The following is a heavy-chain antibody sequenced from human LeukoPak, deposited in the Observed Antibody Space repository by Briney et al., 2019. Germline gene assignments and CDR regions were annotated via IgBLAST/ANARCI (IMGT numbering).Heavy chain of an antibody. J-gene: IGHJ5*02. Sequence: SETLSLTCTVSGYSISSGYYWGWIRQPPGKGLEWIGSIYHSGSTYYSPSLKSRVTISVDTSKNQFSLKLSSVTAADTAVYYCARDILTGVAARPRWFDPWGQGTLVTVSS. CDR1: GYSISSGYY. D-gene: IGHD6-6*01. V-gene: IGHV4-38-2*02. CDR2: IYHSGST. CDR3: ARDILTGVAARPRWFDP.